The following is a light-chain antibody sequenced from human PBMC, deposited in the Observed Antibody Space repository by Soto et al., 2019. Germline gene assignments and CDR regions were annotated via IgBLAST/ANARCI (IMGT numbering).Light chain of an antibody. CDR1: SGHSSYA. Sequence: QSVLTQSPSASASLGASVKFTCTLSSGHSSYAIAWHQQQPEKGPRYLMKLNSDGSHSKGDGIPDRFSGSSSGAERYLTRARLQAEGEADYYCQTWGSGIRVVCGGGTKLTVL. CDR3: QTWGSGIRVV. CDR2: LNSDGSH. V-gene: IGLV4-69*01. J-gene: IGLJ2*01.